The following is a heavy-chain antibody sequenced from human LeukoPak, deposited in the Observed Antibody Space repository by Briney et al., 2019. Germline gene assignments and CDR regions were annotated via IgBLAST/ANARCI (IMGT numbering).Heavy chain of an antibody. D-gene: IGHD2-2*01. CDR3: ARAAAVCSSTSCYGHY. CDR1: GFTFSSYG. Sequence: PGGSLRLSCAASGFTFSSYGMHWVRQAPGKGLEWVSAISGNGRDTYYTDSVKGRFTISRDNSKNTLYLQMHSLRAEDTVIYYCARAAAVCSSTSCYGHYWGQGTLVTVSS. J-gene: IGHJ4*02. V-gene: IGHV3-23*01. CDR2: ISGNGRDT.